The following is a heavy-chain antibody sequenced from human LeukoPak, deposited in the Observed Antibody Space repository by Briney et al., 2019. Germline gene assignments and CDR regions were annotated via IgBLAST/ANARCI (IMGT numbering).Heavy chain of an antibody. D-gene: IGHD4-17*01. CDR3: AKSHPPTVTTEEGEYLQH. J-gene: IGHJ1*01. Sequence: PGGSLRLSCAASGFTFSSFGMHWVRQAPGQGLEWVAVISFDGSNQYYAHSVKGRFTIHRDNFKNTVYLQKNSLRAEETAVYYCAKSHPPTVTTEEGEYLQHWGQGALVTVSS. V-gene: IGHV3-30*18. CDR1: GFTFSSFG. CDR2: ISFDGSNQ.